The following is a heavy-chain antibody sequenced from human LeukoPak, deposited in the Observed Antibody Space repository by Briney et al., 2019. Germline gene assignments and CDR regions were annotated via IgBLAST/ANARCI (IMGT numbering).Heavy chain of an antibody. J-gene: IGHJ5*02. D-gene: IGHD1-26*01. CDR1: GFTFSSVA. CDR3: AKGGPGRNWFDP. Sequence: GGSLRLSCAASGFTFSSVALSWVRRAPGKGLECVSGISAGGGSTYYADSVKGRFTISKDNSKNTLYLQMNSLRAEDTAVYYCAKGGPGRNWFDPWGQGTLVTVSS. V-gene: IGHV3-23*01. CDR2: ISAGGGST.